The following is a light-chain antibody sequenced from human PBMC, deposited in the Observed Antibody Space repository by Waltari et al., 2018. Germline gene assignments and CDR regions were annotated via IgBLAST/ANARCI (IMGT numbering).Light chain of an antibody. CDR2: AVR. V-gene: IGLV2-8*01. CDR3: SSFAGSSQML. Sequence: QSALTQPPSASGSPGQSVTISCTGTSSDVGGFDYVPWYQQHPGKVPRLMIYAVRKRPSGFPDRFSGSKSGNTASLTVSGLQVEDEADYYCSSFAGSSQMLFGGGTKLTVL. CDR1: SSDVGGFDY. J-gene: IGLJ2*01.